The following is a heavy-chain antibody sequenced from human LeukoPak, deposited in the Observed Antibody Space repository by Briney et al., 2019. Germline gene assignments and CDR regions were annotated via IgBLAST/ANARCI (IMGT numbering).Heavy chain of an antibody. CDR2: INPKSGGT. J-gene: IGHJ4*02. CDR3: ARDSPSDYYDSSGYDY. V-gene: IGHV1-2*02. Sequence: ASVKVSCKASGYTFTGYYMRWVRQAPGQGLEWMGWINPKSGGTNYAQKFQGRVTMTRDTSISTAYMELSSLRSDDTAVYYCARDSPSDYYDSSGYDYWGQGTLVTVSS. CDR1: GYTFTGYY. D-gene: IGHD3-22*01.